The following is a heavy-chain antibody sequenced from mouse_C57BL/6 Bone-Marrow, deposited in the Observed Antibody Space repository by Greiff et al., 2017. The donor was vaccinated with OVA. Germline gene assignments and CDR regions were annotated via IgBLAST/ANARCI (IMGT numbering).Heavy chain of an antibody. CDR2: ISYDGSN. CDR1: GYSITSGYY. CDR3: ARDRGIYYYGPSYFDY. V-gene: IGHV3-6*01. J-gene: IGHJ2*01. Sequence: VQLMESGPGLVKPSQSLSLTCSVTGYSITSGYYWNWIRQFPGNKLEWMGYISYDGSNNYNPSLKNRISITRDTSKNQFFLKLNSVTTEDTATYYCARDRGIYYYGPSYFDYWGQGTTLTVSS. D-gene: IGHD1-1*01.